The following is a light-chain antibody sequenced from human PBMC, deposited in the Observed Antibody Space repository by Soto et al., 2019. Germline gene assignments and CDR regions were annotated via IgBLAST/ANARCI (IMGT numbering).Light chain of an antibody. CDR2: YVS. CDR1: TSDIGGYNY. V-gene: IGLV2-14*03. CDR3: SSYGASSTL. Sequence: QSVLTQPASVSGSPGQSITISCTGSTSDIGGYNYVSWYQQHPGKAPKLLIYYVSYRPSGISDRSSGSKSGNTASLTISGLQPEDEADYYCSSYGASSTLFGGGTKLTVL. J-gene: IGLJ2*01.